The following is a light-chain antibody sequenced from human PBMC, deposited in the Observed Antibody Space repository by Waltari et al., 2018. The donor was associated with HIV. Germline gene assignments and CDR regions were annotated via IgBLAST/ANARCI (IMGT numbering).Light chain of an antibody. V-gene: IGLV2-8*01. CDR1: SSDVGAYNY. CDR3: SSYAGSNTVI. Sequence: QSALTQPPSASGSPGHSVTIPCAGTSSDVGAYNYASWYQQHPGKSPKLLIYEVTKRPSGVPDRFSGSKSGNAASLTVSGRQTEDEAVYYCSSYAGSNTVIFGGGT. CDR2: EVT. J-gene: IGLJ2*01.